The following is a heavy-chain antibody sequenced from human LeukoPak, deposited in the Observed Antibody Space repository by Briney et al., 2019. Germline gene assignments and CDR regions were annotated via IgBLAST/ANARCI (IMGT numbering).Heavy chain of an antibody. D-gene: IGHD5-24*01. V-gene: IGHV3-30*04. J-gene: IGHJ4*02. CDR3: ARARWYSSDY. CDR1: GFTFSSYV. CDR2: ISYDGSNE. Sequence: GGSLRLSCAASGFTFSSYVMHWVRQAPGKGLEWVAIISYDGSNEYYADSVKGRFTVSRDNAKNTLYLQMNSLRAEDTAVYYCARARWYSSDYWGQGTLVTVSS.